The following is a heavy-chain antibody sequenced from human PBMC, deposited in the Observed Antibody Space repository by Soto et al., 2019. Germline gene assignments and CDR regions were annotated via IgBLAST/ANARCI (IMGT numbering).Heavy chain of an antibody. CDR1: GFTFSPYA. CDR3: AKGLRRLLRTQYYYGMDV. D-gene: IGHD3-16*01. Sequence: PGGSLRLSCAASGFTFSPYAMTWVRQAPGKGLEWVSSISGSGGNTNYADSVKGRFTVSRDNSKRTLSLQMNSLTEEDTAIYYCAKGLRRLLRTQYYYGMDVWGPGTTVTVSS. CDR2: ISGSGGNT. J-gene: IGHJ6*02. V-gene: IGHV3-23*01.